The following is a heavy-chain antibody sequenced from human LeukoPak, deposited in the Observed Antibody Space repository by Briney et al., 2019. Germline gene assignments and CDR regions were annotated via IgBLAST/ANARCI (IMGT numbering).Heavy chain of an antibody. CDR1: GGTFNSYA. Sequence: GASVKVSCKASGGTFNSYAISWVRQAPGQGLEWMGWISAYNGNTNYAQKLQGRVTMTTDTSTSTAYMELRSLRSNDTAVCYCARGGDSSSWLPIDYWGQGTLVTVSS. CDR2: ISAYNGNT. D-gene: IGHD6-13*01. CDR3: ARGGDSSSWLPIDY. J-gene: IGHJ4*02. V-gene: IGHV1-18*01.